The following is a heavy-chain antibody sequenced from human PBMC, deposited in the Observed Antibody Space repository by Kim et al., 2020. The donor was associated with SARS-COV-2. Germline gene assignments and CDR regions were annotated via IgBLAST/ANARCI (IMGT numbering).Heavy chain of an antibody. Sequence: GGSLRLSCAASGFTLTKYWMHWVRQAPGKGLVWVSRISSDGITVNYADSVKGRLTISRDNAKNRLYLQMNSLRADDTAVYYCTRVVEGAAGLCDYWGQGTLVTVSS. V-gene: IGHV3-74*01. D-gene: IGHD1-26*01. J-gene: IGHJ4*02. CDR2: ISSDGITV. CDR3: TRVVEGAAGLCDY. CDR1: GFTLTKYW.